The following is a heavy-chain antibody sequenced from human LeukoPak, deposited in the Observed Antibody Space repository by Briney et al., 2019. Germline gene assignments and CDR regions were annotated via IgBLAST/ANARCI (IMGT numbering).Heavy chain of an antibody. CDR2: ISYDGRSK. CDR1: GFTFSSYA. J-gene: IGHJ6*03. D-gene: IGHD2-2*01. Sequence: PGGSLRLSCAASGFTFSSYAMHWVRQAPGKGLEWVALISYDGRSKYYADSVKGRFTISRDNSKNTLYLQMNSLRAEDTAVYYCAKDLIVVPAAPSYYMDVWGKGTTVTVSS. CDR3: AKDLIVVPAAPSYYMDV. V-gene: IGHV3-30*04.